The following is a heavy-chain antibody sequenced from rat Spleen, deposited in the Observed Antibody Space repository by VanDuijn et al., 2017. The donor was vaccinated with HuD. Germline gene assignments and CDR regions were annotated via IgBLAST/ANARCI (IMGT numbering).Heavy chain of an antibody. V-gene: IGHV5S23*01. CDR3: AKDRVRGTSPYYFDY. CDR2: ISTGGGNT. Sequence: EVQLVESGGGLVQPGRSLKLSCAASGFTFSNYDMAWVRQSPTKGLEWVASISTGGGNTYYRDSVKGRFTISRDNAESSLYLQMDGLRSEDTSTYYCAKDRVRGTSPYYFDYWGQGVMVTVSS. J-gene: IGHJ2*01. CDR1: GFTFSNYD. D-gene: IGHD4-3*01.